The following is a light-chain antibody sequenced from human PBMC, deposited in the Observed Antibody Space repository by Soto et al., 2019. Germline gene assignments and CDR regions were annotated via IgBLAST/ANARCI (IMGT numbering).Light chain of an antibody. Sequence: QSVLTQPPSASGSPGQSVTISCTGTSSDVGAYDYVSWYQQHPGKAPKLMIYEINKRPSGVPDRFSGSKAGNTASLTVSGLQAEDEADYYCSSFAGSNNFPDVFGNGTKVTVL. J-gene: IGLJ1*01. V-gene: IGLV2-8*01. CDR2: EIN. CDR1: SSDVGAYDY. CDR3: SSFAGSNNFPDV.